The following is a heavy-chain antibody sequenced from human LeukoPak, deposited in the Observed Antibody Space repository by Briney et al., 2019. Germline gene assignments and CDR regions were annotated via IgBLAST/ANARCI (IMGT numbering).Heavy chain of an antibody. J-gene: IGHJ4*02. CDR3: ARDHYCYSTSCYFDY. CDR1: GDSFSNYW. D-gene: IGHD2-2*01. V-gene: IGHV5-51*01. Sequence: GAALQISFRAYGDSFSNYWVGWVRQMPGKGREYMGIIFPGDSNIRYNPSFQGQATMSVDRSTNTAYLQWSSLKASDSAMYYCARDHYCYSTSCYFDYWGQGTLVTVSS. CDR2: IFPGDSNI.